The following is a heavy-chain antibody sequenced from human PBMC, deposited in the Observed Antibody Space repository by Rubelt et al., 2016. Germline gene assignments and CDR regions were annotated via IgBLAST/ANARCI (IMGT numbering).Heavy chain of an antibody. V-gene: IGHV4-59*01. CDR3: ALSPRGCGEIGRY. CDR2: SYYSGST. Sequence: QVQLQESGPGLVKPSETLSLTCTVSGGSISSYYWSWIRQPPGKGLEWIGYSYYSGSTNYNPSCKGRVTLSAATSKNQFSLKLSPVTAAYTAVYYWALSPRGCGEIGRYWGQGTLVTVSS. J-gene: IGHJ4*02. CDR1: GGSISSYY. D-gene: IGHD3-10*01.